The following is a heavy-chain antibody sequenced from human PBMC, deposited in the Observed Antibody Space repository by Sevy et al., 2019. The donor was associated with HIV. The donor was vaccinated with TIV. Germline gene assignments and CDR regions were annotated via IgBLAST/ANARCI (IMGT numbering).Heavy chain of an antibody. V-gene: IGHV1-69*13. CDR3: ARDKNYYVSGSFDY. D-gene: IGHD3-10*01. CDR1: GGIFRSNA. J-gene: IGHJ4*01. Sequence: ASVKVSCKASGGIFRSNAISWVRQAPGQGLEWMGGIIAVFGTTHYAQKFQGRVTITADESRSTAYMELSSLKSEDTAVYSCARDKNYYVSGSFDYWRQGSQVTVSS. CDR2: IIAVFGTT.